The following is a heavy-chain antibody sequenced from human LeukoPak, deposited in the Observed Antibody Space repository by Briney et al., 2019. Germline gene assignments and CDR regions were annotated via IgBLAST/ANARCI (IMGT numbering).Heavy chain of an antibody. CDR1: AGTFSSYA. J-gene: IGHJ4*02. Sequence: ASVKVSCKASAGTFSSYAISWVRQAPGQGLEWMGGIIPIFGTSDYSQEFQDRATITADESTSTAYMELRSLRSEDTAVYYCAREGNRVGDILTGYYRTFDYWGQGTLVTVSS. V-gene: IGHV1-69*13. CDR3: AREGNRVGDILTGYYRTFDY. D-gene: IGHD3-9*01. CDR2: IIPIFGTS.